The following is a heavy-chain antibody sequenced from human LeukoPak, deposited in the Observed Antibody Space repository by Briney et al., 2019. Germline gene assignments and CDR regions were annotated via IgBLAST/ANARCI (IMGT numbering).Heavy chain of an antibody. CDR1: GYSISSGYY. CDR2: IYQSGST. D-gene: IGHD7-27*01. CDR3: ARLAWGRLDY. J-gene: IGHJ4*02. V-gene: IGHV4-38-2*02. Sequence: PSETLSLTCSVSGYSISSGYYWGWIRQPPGKGLEWIGSIYQSGSTYYNPSLKSRVTISVDTSKNQFSLKLSSVTAADTAVYYCARLAWGRLDYWGQGTLVTVFS.